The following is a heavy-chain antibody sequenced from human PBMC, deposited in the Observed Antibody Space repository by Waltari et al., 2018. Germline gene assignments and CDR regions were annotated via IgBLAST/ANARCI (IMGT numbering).Heavy chain of an antibody. J-gene: IGHJ4*02. Sequence: VQLQESGPGLVKPSETLSLTCTVSGGSISNYYWSWIRQPPGKGLEWLANIEVDGSHQNYVDSVKGRFTISRDNPKNLLFLQMNGLRAEDTAVYYCARGSHCNGYDCYYHFDFWGQGTLVTVSS. D-gene: IGHD2-21*01. CDR2: IEVDGSHQ. CDR1: GGSISNYY. CDR3: ARGSHCNGYDCYYHFDF. V-gene: IGHV3-7*01.